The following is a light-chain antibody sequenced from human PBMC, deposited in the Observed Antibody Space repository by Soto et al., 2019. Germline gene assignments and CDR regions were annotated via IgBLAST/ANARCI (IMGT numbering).Light chain of an antibody. V-gene: IGKV3-20*01. CDR2: GAS. CDR3: QQYDDSPWT. Sequence: EIVLTQSPGTLSLSPGERATLSCRASQSLISNYLAWYQQKSGQSPRLLIYGASSRATGIPDRFSGSGSGTDFTLTISRLEPEDFAVYYCQQYDDSPWTFGQGTRVEIK. CDR1: QSLISNY. J-gene: IGKJ1*01.